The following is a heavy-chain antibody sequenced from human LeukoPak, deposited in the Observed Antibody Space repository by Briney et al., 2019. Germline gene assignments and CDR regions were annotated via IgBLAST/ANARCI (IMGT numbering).Heavy chain of an antibody. Sequence: PSETLSLTSAVSGGSFSGYYWSWIRQPPGKGLEWIGEINHSGGTNYNPSLKSRVTISVDTSKNQFSLKLSSVTAADTAVYYCAREVVRGVIGLEYWGQGTLVTVSS. V-gene: IGHV4-34*01. D-gene: IGHD3-10*01. J-gene: IGHJ4*02. CDR2: INHSGGT. CDR3: AREVVRGVIGLEY. CDR1: GGSFSGYY.